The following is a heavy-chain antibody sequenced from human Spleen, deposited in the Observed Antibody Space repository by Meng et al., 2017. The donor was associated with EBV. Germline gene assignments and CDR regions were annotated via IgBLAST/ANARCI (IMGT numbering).Heavy chain of an antibody. CDR3: ARESSVEVAALDY. Sequence: KIPGYYFPLYSTPWLRQAHGQVLDWMGRINTTSGDTTYAQKFQGRVTLTRDTSITTAYMELKRLTSDDTAVYFCARESSVEVAALDYWGQGTLVTVSS. CDR1: GYYFPLYS. V-gene: IGHV1-2*06. CDR2: INTTSGDT. D-gene: IGHD6-19*01. J-gene: IGHJ4*02.